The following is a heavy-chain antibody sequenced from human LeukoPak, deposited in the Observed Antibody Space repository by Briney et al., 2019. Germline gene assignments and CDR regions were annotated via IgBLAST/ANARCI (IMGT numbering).Heavy chain of an antibody. Sequence: GRTLRLSCAASGFTFSSYGMSWVRQAPGKGLEWVSAISGSGGSTYYADSVKGRFTISRDNSKNTLYLQMNSLRAEDTAVYYCAKERQRNWFDPWGQGTLVTVSS. CDR1: GFTFSSYG. CDR2: ISGSGGST. V-gene: IGHV3-23*01. D-gene: IGHD2-2*01. J-gene: IGHJ5*02. CDR3: AKERQRNWFDP.